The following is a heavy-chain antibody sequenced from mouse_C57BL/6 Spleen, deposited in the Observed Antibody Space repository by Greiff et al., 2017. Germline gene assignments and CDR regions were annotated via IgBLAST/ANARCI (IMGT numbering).Heavy chain of an antibody. CDR2: IDPSDSYT. CDR3: ARALGQDAY. Sequence: QVQLKQPGAELVKPGASVKLSCKASGYTFTSYWMQWVKQRPGQGLEWIGEIDPSDSYTNYNHKFKGKATLTVDTSSSTAYMQLSSLTSEDSAVYYCARALGQDAYWGQGTTLTVSS. CDR1: GYTFTSYW. J-gene: IGHJ2*01. V-gene: IGHV1-50*01. D-gene: IGHD4-1*01.